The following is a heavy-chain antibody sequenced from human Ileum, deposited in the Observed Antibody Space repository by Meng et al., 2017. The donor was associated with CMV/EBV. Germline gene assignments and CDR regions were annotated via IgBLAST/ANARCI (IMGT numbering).Heavy chain of an antibody. D-gene: IGHD5-24*01. Sequence: KGSGYTFSNSWFGWVRQMPGKGLEWMGIIYPGDSDTKYSPSFQGQVTISADKSMNTAYLQWSRLKTSDTAMYYCAREGRDGYNELGDYWGQGTLVTVSS. CDR2: IYPGDSDT. CDR3: AREGRDGYNELGDY. V-gene: IGHV5-51*01. CDR1: GYTFSNSW. J-gene: IGHJ4*02.